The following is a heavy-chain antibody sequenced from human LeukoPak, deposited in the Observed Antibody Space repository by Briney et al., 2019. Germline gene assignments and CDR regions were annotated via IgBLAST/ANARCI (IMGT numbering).Heavy chain of an antibody. CDR3: ARASRDGYKFQDGMDV. J-gene: IGHJ6*02. V-gene: IGHV1-46*01. CDR1: GYTLTELS. D-gene: IGHD5-24*01. CDR2: INPSGGGT. Sequence: GASVKVSCKVSGYTLTELSMHWVRQAPGQGLEWMGIINPSGGGTSYAQKFQGRVTMTRDTSTSTVYMELSSLRSEDTAVYYCARASRDGYKFQDGMDVWGQGTTVTVSS.